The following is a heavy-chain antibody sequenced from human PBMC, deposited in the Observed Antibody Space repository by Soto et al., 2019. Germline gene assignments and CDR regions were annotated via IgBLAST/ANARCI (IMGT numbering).Heavy chain of an antibody. CDR3: ARFDTAMATGFVYYGMDV. CDR1: GGSVSSGSYY. Sequence: SETLSLTCTVSGGSVSSGSYYWSWIRQPPGKGLEWIGYIYYSGSTNYNPSLKSRVTISVDTSKNQFSLKLSSVTAADTAVYYCARFDTAMATGFVYYGMDVWGQGTTVTVSS. CDR2: IYYSGST. D-gene: IGHD5-18*01. J-gene: IGHJ6*02. V-gene: IGHV4-61*01.